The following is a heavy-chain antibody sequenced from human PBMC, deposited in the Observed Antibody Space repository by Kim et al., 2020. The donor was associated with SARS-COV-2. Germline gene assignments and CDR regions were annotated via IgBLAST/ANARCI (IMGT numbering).Heavy chain of an antibody. V-gene: IGHV4-59*13. J-gene: IGHJ6*02. CDR3: ASTDTASAYYYYYGMDV. CDR1: GGSISSYY. Sequence: SETLSLTCTVSGGSISSYYWSWIRQPPGKGLEWIGYIYYSGSTNYNPSLKGRVTISVDTSKNQFSLKLSSVTAADTAVYYCASTDTASAYYYYYGMDVWGQGTTVTVSS. D-gene: IGHD5-18*01. CDR2: IYYSGST.